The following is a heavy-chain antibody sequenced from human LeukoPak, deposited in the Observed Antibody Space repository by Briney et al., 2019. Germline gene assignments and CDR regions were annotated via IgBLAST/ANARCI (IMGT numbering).Heavy chain of an antibody. D-gene: IGHD3-3*01. CDR2: ISDTGGNT. CDR1: GFTFSNYA. J-gene: IGHJ4*02. CDR3: AKSWPLERLTPDY. Sequence: GGSLRLSCAASGFTFSNYAMSWVRQAPGKGLQWVSAISDTGGNTYYADPVQGRFTISRDNSKNTLFLQMNSLRAEDTAVYYCAKSWPLERLTPDYWGQGTLVTVSS. V-gene: IGHV3-23*01.